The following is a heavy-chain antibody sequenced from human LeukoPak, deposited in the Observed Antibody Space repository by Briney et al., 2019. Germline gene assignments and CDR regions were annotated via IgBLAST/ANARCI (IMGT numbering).Heavy chain of an antibody. CDR3: ARMAGTANFDY. J-gene: IGHJ4*02. D-gene: IGHD6-19*01. V-gene: IGHV3-21*01. Sequence: AGGSLRLSCAASGFTLSSYSMIWVRQAPGKGLEWVSSISSSSSYIYYADSVKGRFTISRDNAKNSLYLQMNSLRAEDTAVYYCARMAGTANFDYWGQGTLVTVSS. CDR1: GFTLSSYS. CDR2: ISSSSSYI.